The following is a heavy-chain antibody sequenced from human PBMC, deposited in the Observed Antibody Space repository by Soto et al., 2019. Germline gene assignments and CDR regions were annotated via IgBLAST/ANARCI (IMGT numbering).Heavy chain of an antibody. D-gene: IGHD3-16*01. CDR3: ARERGGYYCDY. CDR1: GFTFSPYT. Sequence: EVQLVESGGGLVQPGGSLRLSCAASGFTFSPYTMHWVRQAPGTGLEFVSAITNGDNTYYANSVKGRFTMSRDNSKNMLYLQMDSLRTEDTAVYYCARERGGYYCDYWGQGTLVTVSS. J-gene: IGHJ4*02. CDR2: ITNGDNT. V-gene: IGHV3-64*01.